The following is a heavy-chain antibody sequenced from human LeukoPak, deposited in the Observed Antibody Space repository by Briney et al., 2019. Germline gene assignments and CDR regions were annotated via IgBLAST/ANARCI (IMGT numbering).Heavy chain of an antibody. J-gene: IGHJ6*02. Sequence: SETLSLTCAVYGGSFSGYYWSWIRQPPGKGLEWIGEINHSGSTYYNPSLKSRVTISVDTSKKQFSLKLRSVAAADTAVYYCARLVNVGGMDVWGQGTAVTVSS. CDR3: ARLVNVGGMDV. V-gene: IGHV4-34*01. CDR1: GGSFSGYY. CDR2: INHSGST.